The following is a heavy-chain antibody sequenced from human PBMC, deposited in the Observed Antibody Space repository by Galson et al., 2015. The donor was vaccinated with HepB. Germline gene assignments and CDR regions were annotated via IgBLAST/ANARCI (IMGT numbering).Heavy chain of an antibody. V-gene: IGHV3-7*03. Sequence: SLRLSCAASGFIFSDFWMTWVRQAPGKGLEWVANIKKDGSEKYFVDSVKGRFTISRDNSKKLVYLQMDSLRAEDTAVYYCARVRIASNYGMDVWGQGTTVTVSS. CDR1: GFIFSDFW. D-gene: IGHD6-13*01. CDR3: ARVRIASNYGMDV. J-gene: IGHJ6*01. CDR2: IKKDGSEK.